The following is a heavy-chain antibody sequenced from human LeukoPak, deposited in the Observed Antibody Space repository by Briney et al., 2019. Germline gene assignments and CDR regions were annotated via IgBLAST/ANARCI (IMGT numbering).Heavy chain of an antibody. V-gene: IGHV4-59*08. CDR1: GGSISSYY. D-gene: IGHD2-15*01. J-gene: IGHJ4*02. Sequence: PSETLSLTCTVSGGSISSYYWSWIRQPPGKGLEWIGYIYYSGSTNYNPSLKSRVTISLDTSKNQFSLKLSSVTAADTAVYYCARHYCSGGFCHSLLDYWGQGTLVTVSS. CDR2: IYYSGST. CDR3: ARHYCSGGFCHSLLDY.